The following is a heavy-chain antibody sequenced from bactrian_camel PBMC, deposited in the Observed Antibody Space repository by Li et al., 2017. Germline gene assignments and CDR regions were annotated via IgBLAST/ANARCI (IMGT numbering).Heavy chain of an antibody. CDR2: IDVAGST. V-gene: IGHV3S40*01. CDR3: GRGFSKGFGPNCQYNF. J-gene: IGHJ4*01. CDR1: GFTYSRYR. Sequence: VQLVESGGGLVQPGGSLKLSCAASGFTYSRYRMAWFRQAPGKEREGVAAIDVAGSTRYADSVKGRFTIEQDLGKNTVYLVMTALRPEDTAMYYCGRGFSKGFGPNCQYNFSGRGTQVTVS. D-gene: IGHD1*01.